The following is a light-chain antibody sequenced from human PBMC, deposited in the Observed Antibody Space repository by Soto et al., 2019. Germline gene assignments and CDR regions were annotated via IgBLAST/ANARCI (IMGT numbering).Light chain of an antibody. J-gene: IGKJ4*01. V-gene: IGKV3-20*01. Sequence: EIVLTQSPGTLSLSPGERATLSCRASQTLSNSFIAWYQQKPGQAPRLLIYDTSSRATGVPDRYSASGSGTDFTLTISRLEPEDFAVYYCQQYNNWPPLTFGGGTKVEIK. CDR1: QTLSNSF. CDR3: QQYNNWPPLT. CDR2: DTS.